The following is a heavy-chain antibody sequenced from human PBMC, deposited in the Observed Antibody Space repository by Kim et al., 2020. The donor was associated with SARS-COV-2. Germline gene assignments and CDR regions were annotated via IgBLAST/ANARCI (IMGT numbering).Heavy chain of an antibody. J-gene: IGHJ5*02. D-gene: IGHD2-2*01. CDR2: ISASGSST. CDR1: GFTFSSYV. V-gene: IGHV3-23*01. CDR3: VKESRSSAHYDL. Sequence: GGSLRLSCAASGFTFSSYVMTWVRQAPGKGLEWVSTISASGSSTHFSDAVKGRFTFSRDNSKNTLYLQMNSLRAEDTAIYYCVKESRSSAHYDLWGQGTLVIVSS.